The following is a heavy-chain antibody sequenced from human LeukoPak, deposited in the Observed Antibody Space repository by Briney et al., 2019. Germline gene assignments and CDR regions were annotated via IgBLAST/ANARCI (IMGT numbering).Heavy chain of an antibody. J-gene: IGHJ4*02. CDR1: GYTFTGYY. D-gene: IGHD3-10*01. CDR2: INPNSGGT. CDR3: ARAGTMVRGVIALFDY. Sequence: ASVKVSCNASGYTFTGYYMHWVRQAPGQGLEWMGWINPNSGGTNYAQKFQGRVTMTRDTSISTAYMELSRLRSDDTAVYYCARAGTMVRGVIALFDYWGQGTLVTVSS. V-gene: IGHV1-2*02.